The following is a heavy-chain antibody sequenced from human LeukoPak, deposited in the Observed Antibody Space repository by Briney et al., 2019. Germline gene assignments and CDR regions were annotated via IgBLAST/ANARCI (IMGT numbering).Heavy chain of an antibody. D-gene: IGHD3-22*01. CDR2: ISGSGGST. J-gene: IGHJ4*02. CDR3: AKVRASSGYTFFDY. V-gene: IGHV3-23*01. CDR1: GFTFSSYA. Sequence: GGSLRLSCAASGFTFSSYAMSWVRQAPGKGLEWVSAISGSGGSTYYADSVKGRFTISRDNYKNTLYLQMNSLRAEDTAVCYCAKVRASSGYTFFDYWGQGTLVTVSS.